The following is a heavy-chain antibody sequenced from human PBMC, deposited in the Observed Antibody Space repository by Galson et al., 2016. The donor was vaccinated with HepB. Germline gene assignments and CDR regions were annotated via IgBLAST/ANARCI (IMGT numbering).Heavy chain of an antibody. CDR1: GYSFMDYF. Sequence: SVKVSCKASGYSFMDYFLYWLRQAPGQGLEWMGWINPNNGATNYARNFRGRVTMTRDTSISTAYLEVASLKSDETAIYYCARARGHGSASYLGRIDIWGQGTTVIVSS. J-gene: IGHJ6*02. CDR3: ARARGHGSASYLGRIDI. V-gene: IGHV1-2*02. CDR2: INPNNGAT. D-gene: IGHD3-10*01.